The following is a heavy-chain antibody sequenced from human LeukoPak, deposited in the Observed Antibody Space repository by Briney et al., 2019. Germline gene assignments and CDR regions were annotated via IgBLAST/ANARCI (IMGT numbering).Heavy chain of an antibody. CDR1: GFTFSSYA. D-gene: IGHD3-22*01. CDR3: AKLALSDYYDSSGYYYGDY. CDR2: ISGSGGST. Sequence: PGGSLRLSCAASGFTFSSYAMSWVRQAPGKGLEWVSTISGSGGSTYYADSVKGRFTISRDNSKNTLYLQMNSLRAEDTAVYYCAKLALSDYYDSSGYYYGDYWGQGTLVTVSS. V-gene: IGHV3-23*01. J-gene: IGHJ4*02.